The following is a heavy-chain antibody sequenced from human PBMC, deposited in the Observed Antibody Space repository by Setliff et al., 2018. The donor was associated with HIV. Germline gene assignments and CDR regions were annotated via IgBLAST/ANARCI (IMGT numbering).Heavy chain of an antibody. CDR2: IYHSGNT. J-gene: IGHJ4*02. CDR1: GDSISSDFY. D-gene: IGHD1-26*01. V-gene: IGHV4-38-2*02. CDR3: ARTQSGYFDY. Sequence: PSETLSLTCTVSGDSISSDFYWGWIRQPPGKGLEWIGSIYHSGNTYYMPSLQSRVTISVDTSKNQFSLKLSSVTAADTAVYYCARTQSGYFDYWGQGTLVTVS.